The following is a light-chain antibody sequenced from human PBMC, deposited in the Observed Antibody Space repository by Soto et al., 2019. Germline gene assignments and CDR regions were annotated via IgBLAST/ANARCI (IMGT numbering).Light chain of an antibody. J-gene: IGKJ4*01. CDR2: DAS. V-gene: IGKV3-11*01. Sequence: EIVLTQSPATLSLSPGERATLSCRASQSVNKYLAWYQQKPGQAPRLLIYDASNRATGIPARFSGSGSGTDFTLTISSLEPEDFAVYYCQQRSKWPLTFGGGTKVEIK. CDR1: QSVNKY. CDR3: QQRSKWPLT.